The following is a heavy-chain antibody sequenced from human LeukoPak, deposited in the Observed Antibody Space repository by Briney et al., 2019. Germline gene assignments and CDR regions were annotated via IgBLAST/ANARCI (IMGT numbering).Heavy chain of an antibody. CDR3: AKDSGGGFDY. V-gene: IGHV3-9*01. D-gene: IGHD3-16*01. CDR2: ISWNSGSI. Sequence: QAGGSLRLSCAASGFTFDDYAMPWVRQAPGKGLEWVSGISWNSGSIGYADSVKGRFTISGDNAKNSLYLQMNSLRAEDTALYYCAKDSGGGFDYWGQGTLVTVSS. CDR1: GFTFDDYA. J-gene: IGHJ4*02.